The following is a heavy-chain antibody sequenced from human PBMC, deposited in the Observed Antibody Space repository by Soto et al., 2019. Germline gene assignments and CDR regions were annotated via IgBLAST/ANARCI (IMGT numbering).Heavy chain of an antibody. Sequence: QVQLVQSGAEVKKPGSSVKVSCKASGGTFSSYAISWVRQAPGQGLEWMGGIIPIFGTANYAQKFQGRVTITADESTSTAYMELSSLRSEDTAVYYCARGYCSSTSCYSNWFDPWGQGTLVTVSS. CDR2: IIPIFGTA. J-gene: IGHJ5*02. D-gene: IGHD2-2*01. CDR3: ARGYCSSTSCYSNWFDP. V-gene: IGHV1-69*01. CDR1: GGTFSSYA.